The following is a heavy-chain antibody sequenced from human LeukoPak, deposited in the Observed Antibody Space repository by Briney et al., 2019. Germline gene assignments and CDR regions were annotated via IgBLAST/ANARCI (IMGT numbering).Heavy chain of an antibody. Sequence: NSSETLSLTCTVSGYSISSGYYWGWIRQPPGKGLEWIGNIYHSGTTYYNPSLKSRVTVSVDTSKNQFSLKLSSVTAADTAVYYCARDMVEWGQGTLVTVSS. CDR3: ARDMVE. CDR1: GYSISSGYY. J-gene: IGHJ4*02. V-gene: IGHV4-38-2*02. D-gene: IGHD3-10*01. CDR2: IYHSGTT.